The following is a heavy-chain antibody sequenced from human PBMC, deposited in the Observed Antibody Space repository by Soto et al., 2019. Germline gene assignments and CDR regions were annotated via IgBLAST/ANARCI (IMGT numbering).Heavy chain of an antibody. CDR2: ISINGGST. J-gene: IGHJ4*02. Sequence: GGSLRRSWSASGFTFSSYAMHWVRQAPGKGLEYVSAISINGGSTYYADSVNGRFTISRDNSKNTLYLQMSSLRAEDTAVYYCVKDGIAARLDYWGQGTLVSVSS. D-gene: IGHD6-6*01. CDR1: GFTFSSYA. V-gene: IGHV3-64D*06. CDR3: VKDGIAARLDY.